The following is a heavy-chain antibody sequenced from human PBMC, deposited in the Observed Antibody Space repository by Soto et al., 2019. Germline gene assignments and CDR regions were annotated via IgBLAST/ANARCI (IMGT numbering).Heavy chain of an antibody. CDR2: IVVGSGNT. CDR1: GFTFTSSA. V-gene: IGHV1-58*01. D-gene: IGHD3-16*02. CDR3: AAAPPPYDCVWGSYREFDY. Sequence: SVKVSCKASGFTFTSSAVQWVRQARGQRLEWIGWIVVGSGNTNYAQKFQERVTITRDMSTSTAYMELSSLRSEDTAVYYCAAAPPPYDCVWGSYREFDYWGQG. J-gene: IGHJ4*02.